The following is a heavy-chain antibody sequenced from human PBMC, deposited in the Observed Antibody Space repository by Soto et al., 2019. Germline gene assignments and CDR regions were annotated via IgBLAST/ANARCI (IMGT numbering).Heavy chain of an antibody. CDR2: IRSRLYGGAV. J-gene: IGHJ6*02. CDR3: SQERITYYFYSGMDD. CDR1: GFNLDDCT. Sequence: PGGSFRISFTVSGFNLDDCTLNWFRQAPGKVLELVGFIRSRLYGGAVGYAASVKGRFTISIDDSKSIAYLQMNSLKTEDTAVYYFSQERITYYFYSGMDDWGQGTNVTVYS. V-gene: IGHV3-49*03. D-gene: IGHD2-15*01.